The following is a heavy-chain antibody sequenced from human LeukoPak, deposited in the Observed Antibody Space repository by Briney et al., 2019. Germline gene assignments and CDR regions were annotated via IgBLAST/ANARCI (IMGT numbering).Heavy chain of an antibody. CDR3: ARDLTQAAFVY. V-gene: IGHV4-39*07. Sequence: SETLSLTCTASGGSISSSSYYWGWIRQPPGKGLEWIGSIYYSGSTYYNPSLKSRVTISVDTSKNQFSLKLSSVTAADTAVYYCARDLTQAAFVYWGQGTLVTVSS. CDR1: GGSISSSSYY. CDR2: IYYSGST. J-gene: IGHJ4*02. D-gene: IGHD3-9*01.